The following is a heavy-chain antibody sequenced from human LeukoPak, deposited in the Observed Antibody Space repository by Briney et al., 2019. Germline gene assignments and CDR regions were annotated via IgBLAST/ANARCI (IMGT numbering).Heavy chain of an antibody. CDR1: GGSISDDY. CDR3: ARGGGYTTGPLGY. J-gene: IGHJ4*02. D-gene: IGHD2-2*02. CDR2: IHYSGTT. V-gene: IGHV4-59*01. Sequence: SEALSLTCTVSGGSISDDYWSWLRQPPGEGLEWIAYIHYSGTTNYNPSLKSRVTISIDTSKNQFSLKLSSVTAADTAVYYCARGGGYTTGPLGYWGQGTLVTVSS.